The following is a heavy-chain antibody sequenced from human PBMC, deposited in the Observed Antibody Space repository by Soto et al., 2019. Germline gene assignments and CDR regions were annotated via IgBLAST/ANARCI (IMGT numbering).Heavy chain of an antibody. Sequence: EVQLVESGGGLVQPGGSLRLSCAASGFTFSSYSMNWVRQAPGKGLEWVSYISSSSSTIYYADSVKGRFTISRDNAKKSLYLQMNSLRAEDTAVYYCARGFGGGYGSGSYYQGGYYYYMDVWGKGTTVTVSS. J-gene: IGHJ6*03. V-gene: IGHV3-48*01. D-gene: IGHD3-10*01. CDR3: ARGFGGGYGSGSYYQGGYYYYMDV. CDR1: GFTFSSYS. CDR2: ISSSSSTI.